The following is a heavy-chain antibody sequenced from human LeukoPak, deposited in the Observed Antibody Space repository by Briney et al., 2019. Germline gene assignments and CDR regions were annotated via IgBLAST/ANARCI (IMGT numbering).Heavy chain of an antibody. CDR2: ISWDGGST. Sequence: GGSLRLSCAASGFTFDDYTMHWVRQAPGKGLEWVSLISWDGGSTYYADSVKGRFTISRDNSKNSLYLQMNSLRTEDTALYYCAKDFGYSLSNYFDYWGQGTLVTVSS. V-gene: IGHV3-43*01. CDR1: GFTFDDYT. J-gene: IGHJ4*02. D-gene: IGHD1-26*01. CDR3: AKDFGYSLSNYFDY.